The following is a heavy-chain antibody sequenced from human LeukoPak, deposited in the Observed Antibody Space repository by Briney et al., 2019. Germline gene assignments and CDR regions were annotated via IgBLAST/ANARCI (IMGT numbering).Heavy chain of an antibody. CDR2: INTDGTVT. CDR1: GFTFSKYW. V-gene: IGHV3-74*01. CDR3: ATKQWLAPPPDS. Sequence: GGSLRLSCAASGFTFSKYWMLWVRHAPGKGLESVSRINTDGTVTTYADSVKGRFTVSRDIADNTMFLQMNSVRDEDTAVYYCATKQWLAPPPDSWGQGTPVTVSS. J-gene: IGHJ4*02. D-gene: IGHD6-19*01.